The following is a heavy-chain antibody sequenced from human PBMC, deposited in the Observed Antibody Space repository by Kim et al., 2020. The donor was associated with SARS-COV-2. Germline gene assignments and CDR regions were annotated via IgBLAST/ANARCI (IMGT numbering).Heavy chain of an antibody. CDR3: ARDEEWKEATIRPYYYYGMDV. CDR1: GGTFSSYA. CDR2: IIPIFGTA. D-gene: IGHD5-12*01. Sequence: SVKVSCKASGGTFSSYAISWVRQAPGQGIEWMGGIIPIFGTANYAQKFQGRVTITADESTSTAYMELSSLRSEDTAVYYCARDEEWKEATIRPYYYYGMDVWGQGTTVTVSS. J-gene: IGHJ6*02. V-gene: IGHV1-69*13.